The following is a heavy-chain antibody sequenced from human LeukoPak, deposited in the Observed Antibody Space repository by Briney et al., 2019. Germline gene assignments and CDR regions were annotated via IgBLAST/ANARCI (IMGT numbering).Heavy chain of an antibody. J-gene: IGHJ4*02. CDR2: INPSGGST. D-gene: IGHD1-26*01. V-gene: IGHV1-46*01. CDR3: ARPGDSGSYDGSFDY. Sequence: ASVKVSCKASGYTFTSYYMHWVRQAPGQGLEWMGIINPSGGSTSYAQKFQGRVTMTRDTSTSTVYMEPSSLRSEDTAVYYCARPGDSGSYDGSFDYWGQGTLVTVSS. CDR1: GYTFTSYY.